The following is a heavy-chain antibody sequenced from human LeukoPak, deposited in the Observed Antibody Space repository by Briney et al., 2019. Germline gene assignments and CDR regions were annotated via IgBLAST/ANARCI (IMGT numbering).Heavy chain of an antibody. CDR2: ISWNSGSI. J-gene: IGHJ3*02. CDR1: GFTFDDYA. Sequence: GGSLRLSCAASGFTFDDYAMHWVRQAPGKGLEWVSGISWNSGSIGYADSVKGRFTISRDNAKNSLYLQMNSLRAEDTALYYCAKGAMIVVVTGAFDIWGQGTMVTVSS. CDR3: AKGAMIVVVTGAFDI. D-gene: IGHD3-22*01. V-gene: IGHV3-9*01.